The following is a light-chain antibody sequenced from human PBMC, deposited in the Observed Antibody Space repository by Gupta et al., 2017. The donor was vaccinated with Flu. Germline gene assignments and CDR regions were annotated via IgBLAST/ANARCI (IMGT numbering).Light chain of an antibody. J-gene: IGLJ2*01. Sequence: IIISCTGTSSDIGTYNLVSWYQQHPGKAPKLLIYEGTERPSGVSGRFSGSKSGNTASLTISGLQAEDEATYYCCSYTGRSPVVFGGGTTLTVL. CDR2: EGT. CDR1: SSDIGTYNL. V-gene: IGLV2-23*01. CDR3: CSYTGRSPVV.